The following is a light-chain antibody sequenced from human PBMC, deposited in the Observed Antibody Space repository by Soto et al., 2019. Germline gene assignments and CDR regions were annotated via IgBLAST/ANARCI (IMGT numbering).Light chain of an antibody. J-gene: IGKJ5*01. CDR2: AAS. Sequence: DIQMTQSPSSLSASVGDRVTITCRASQGISNYVAWFQQKPGKAPKSLISAASTLQSGVPSKFSGSGSVTDFTLTINSLQPEDSATYYCQQYNSYPITFGQGTRLEIK. CDR1: QGISNY. V-gene: IGKV1-16*02. CDR3: QQYNSYPIT.